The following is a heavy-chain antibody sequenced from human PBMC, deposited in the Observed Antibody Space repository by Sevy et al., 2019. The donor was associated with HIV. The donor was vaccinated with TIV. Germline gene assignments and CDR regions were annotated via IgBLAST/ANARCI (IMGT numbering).Heavy chain of an antibody. V-gene: IGHV3-48*02. CDR2: ISSSSSTI. D-gene: IGHD5-18*01. CDR3: ARDFVDTAMVTCFDY. Sequence: GGSLRLSCAASGFTFSSYSMNWVRQAPGKGLEWVSYISSSSSTIYYADSVKGRFTISRDNAKNSLYLQMNSLRDEDTAVNYCARDFVDTAMVTCFDYWGQGTLVTVSS. J-gene: IGHJ4*02. CDR1: GFTFSSYS.